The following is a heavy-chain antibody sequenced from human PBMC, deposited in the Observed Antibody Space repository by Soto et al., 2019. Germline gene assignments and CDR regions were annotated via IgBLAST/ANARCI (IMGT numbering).Heavy chain of an antibody. D-gene: IGHD2-15*01. CDR1: GFTFTTYG. V-gene: IGHV3-30*18. Sequence: GGSLRLSCAASGFTFTTYGFHWVRQAPGKGLEWVAVMSYDGRNQYYADSVKGRFTVSRDNSKNTLYLQMNSLRTEDTAVYFCAKEEGDCFGGRCYTIDWGQGTLVTVSS. CDR3: AKEEGDCFGGRCYTID. CDR2: MSYDGRNQ. J-gene: IGHJ4*02.